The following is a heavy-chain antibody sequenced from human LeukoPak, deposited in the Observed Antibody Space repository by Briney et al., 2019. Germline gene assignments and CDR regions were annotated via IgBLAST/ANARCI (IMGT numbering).Heavy chain of an antibody. CDR2: ISGSGGST. J-gene: IGHJ4*02. CDR3: AKLSSPGPYYFDY. D-gene: IGHD3-10*01. CDR1: GFTFSSYA. Sequence: PGGSLRLFCAASGFTFSSYAMSWVRQAPGKGLEWVSAISGSGGSTYYADSVKGRFTISRDNSKNTLYLQMNSLRAEDTAVYYCAKLSSPGPYYFDYWGQGTLVTVSS. V-gene: IGHV3-23*01.